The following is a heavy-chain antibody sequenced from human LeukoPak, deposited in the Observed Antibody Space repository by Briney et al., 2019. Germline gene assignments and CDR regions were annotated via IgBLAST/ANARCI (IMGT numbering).Heavy chain of an antibody. Sequence: GGSLRLSCAVSGITLSNYGMSWVRQAPGKELEWVAGISDSGGRTNYADSVKGRFSISRDNPKNTLYLQMNSLRAEDTAVYFCAKRGVVVRVVLVGFHKEAYYFDSWGQGALVTVSS. V-gene: IGHV3-23*01. CDR3: AKRGVVVRVVLVGFHKEAYYFDS. CDR1: GITLSNYG. J-gene: IGHJ4*02. D-gene: IGHD3-10*01. CDR2: ISDSGGRT.